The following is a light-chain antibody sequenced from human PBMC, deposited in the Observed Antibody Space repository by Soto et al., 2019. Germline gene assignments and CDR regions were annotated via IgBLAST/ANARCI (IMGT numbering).Light chain of an antibody. CDR3: QQYNSYPRK. J-gene: IGKJ1*01. CDR1: QTISSW. Sequence: DIQMTQSPSTLSGSVGDRVTITCRASQTISSWLAWYQQKPGKAPKLLIYDASSLESGVPSRFSGSGSGTEFTLTISSLQPDDFATYYCQQYNSYPRKFGKRAKVDI. CDR2: DAS. V-gene: IGKV1-5*01.